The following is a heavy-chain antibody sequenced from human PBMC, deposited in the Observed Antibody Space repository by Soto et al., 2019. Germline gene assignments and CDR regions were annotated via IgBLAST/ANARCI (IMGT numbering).Heavy chain of an antibody. CDR1: GGSISSSSYY. V-gene: IGHV4-39*07. D-gene: IGHD3-3*01. J-gene: IGHJ4*02. Sequence: PSETLSLTCTVSGGSISSSSYYWGWIRQPPGKGLEWIGSIYYSGSTYYNPSLKSRVTISVDTSKNQFSLKLSSVTAADTAVYYCARLNRRSTIFGVVPPDFDYWGQGTLVTVSS. CDR2: IYYSGST. CDR3: ARLNRRSTIFGVVPPDFDY.